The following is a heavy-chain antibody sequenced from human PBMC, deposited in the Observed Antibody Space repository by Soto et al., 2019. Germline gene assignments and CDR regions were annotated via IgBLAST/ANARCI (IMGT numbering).Heavy chain of an antibody. V-gene: IGHV3-23*01. J-gene: IGHJ6*02. CDR3: ARGLFLRHQLGYYYYRIDA. CDR2: FTAAGRNT. D-gene: IGHD6-13*01. Sequence: GGFLRLSCAASGFTFSDFAMRWVRKAPGKGLEWVSTFTAAGRNTFYADSVKGRFTISRDNSKNTLYLQVNSLRAEDTAVYFCARGLFLRHQLGYYYYRIDAWGQGTPVTVSS. CDR1: GFTFSDFA.